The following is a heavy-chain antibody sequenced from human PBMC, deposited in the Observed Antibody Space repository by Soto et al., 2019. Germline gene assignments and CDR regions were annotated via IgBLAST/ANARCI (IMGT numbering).Heavy chain of an antibody. CDR1: GGSLNRNF. CDR3: ARVLFGADAFDI. CDR2: ISFSGAT. D-gene: IGHD3-10*01. Sequence: QVQLQESGPGLVTPSETLSLTCTVSGGSLNRNFWSWIRQPPGKGLEWMAYISFSGATSYNPSHQRRLTISLDTSKTQFSLNLTSVTAADTAVYYCARVLFGADAFDIWGQGTLVTVSS. J-gene: IGHJ3*02. V-gene: IGHV4-59*01.